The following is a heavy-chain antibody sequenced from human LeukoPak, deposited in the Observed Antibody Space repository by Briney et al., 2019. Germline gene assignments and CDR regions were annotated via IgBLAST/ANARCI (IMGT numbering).Heavy chain of an antibody. CDR2: INAGNGNT. D-gene: IGHD5-24*01. CDR3: AREIDRDDYNRFFDY. CDR1: GYSFSTYT. J-gene: IGHJ4*02. Sequence: ASVKVSCKASGYSFSTYTMNWVRQAPGQRLEWMGWINAGNGNTKYSQKFQGRVTITRDTSASTAYMEMRSLRSEDTAVYYCAREIDRDDYNRFFDYWGQGTLVTVST. V-gene: IGHV1-3*01.